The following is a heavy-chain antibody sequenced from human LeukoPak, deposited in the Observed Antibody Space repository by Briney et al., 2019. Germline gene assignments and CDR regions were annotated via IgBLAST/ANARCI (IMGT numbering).Heavy chain of an antibody. CDR1: GFTFSNAW. J-gene: IGHJ6*03. CDR3: TTDQKEYSSSWYVPYYYMDV. Sequence: DPGGSLRLSCAASGFTFSNAWMSWVRQAPGKGLEWVGRIKSKTDGGTTDYAAPVKGRFTISRDDSKNTLYLQMNSLKTEDTAVYYCTTDQKEYSSSWYVPYYYMDVWGKGTTVTVSS. V-gene: IGHV3-15*01. D-gene: IGHD6-13*01. CDR2: IKSKTDGGTT.